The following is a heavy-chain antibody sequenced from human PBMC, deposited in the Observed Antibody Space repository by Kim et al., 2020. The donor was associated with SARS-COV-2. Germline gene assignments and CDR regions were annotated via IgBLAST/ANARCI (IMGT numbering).Heavy chain of an antibody. Sequence: YADSVKGRFTISRENSKNTLYLQMNSLRAEDTAVYYCAKTYSGGYFSYFQHWGQGTLVTVSS. J-gene: IGHJ1*01. V-gene: IGHV3-30*02. D-gene: IGHD1-26*01. CDR3: AKTYSGGYFSYFQH.